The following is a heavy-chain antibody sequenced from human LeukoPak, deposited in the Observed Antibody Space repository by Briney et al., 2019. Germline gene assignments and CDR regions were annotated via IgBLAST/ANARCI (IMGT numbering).Heavy chain of an antibody. Sequence: GGSLRLSCAASGITFSSYSMNWVRQAPGKGLEWVSTTNGSGGNTYYADSVKGRFTISRDNSKNTLYLQMNSLRAEDTAIYYFAIPPALSHYSDVCGQGTLATVPS. CDR3: AIPPALSHYSDV. J-gene: IGHJ4*02. V-gene: IGHV3-23*01. D-gene: IGHD3-10*01. CDR1: GITFSSYS. CDR2: TNGSGGNT.